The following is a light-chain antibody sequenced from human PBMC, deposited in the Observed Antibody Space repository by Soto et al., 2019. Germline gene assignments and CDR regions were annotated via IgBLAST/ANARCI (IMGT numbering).Light chain of an antibody. CDR3: QQYKSYSYT. CDR1: ESISNW. J-gene: IGKJ2*01. Sequence: DIQMTQSPSILSASVGDRVAITCRASESISNWLAWYQQKPGKAPKVLIYDASRLQSGVPERFSGSGSGTEFTLTISSLQADDIATYYGQQYKSYSYTFGQGTNLEI. CDR2: DAS. V-gene: IGKV1-5*01.